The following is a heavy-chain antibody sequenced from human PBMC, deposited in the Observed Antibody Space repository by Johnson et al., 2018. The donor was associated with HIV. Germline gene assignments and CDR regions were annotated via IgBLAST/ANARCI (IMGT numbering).Heavy chain of an antibody. D-gene: IGHD5-18*01. J-gene: IGHJ3*02. Sequence: QEKFVESGGGVVQPGRSLRASCAASGFTFSSYAMHWVRQAPGKGLEWVAVISYDGSNKYYADSLKGRFTISRDNSKNTLYLQINSLRPEDTAVYYCARLPSGYSRDDLDIWGQGTMVTVSS. CDR2: ISYDGSNK. CDR3: ARLPSGYSRDDLDI. CDR1: GFTFSSYA. V-gene: IGHV3-30*04.